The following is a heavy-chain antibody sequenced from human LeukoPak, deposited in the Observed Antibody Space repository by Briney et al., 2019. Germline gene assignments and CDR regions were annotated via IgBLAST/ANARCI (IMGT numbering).Heavy chain of an antibody. J-gene: IGHJ5*02. Sequence: HPGRSLRRYCVASGFTFSGYDIHWVRQAPGKGLEWVTLISYDGTNKYYADSVKGRLTISRDNPKNTLYLQMNSLRGEDTAVYYCAKGGPGDGNWFDLWGQGTLVTVSS. D-gene: IGHD2-21*02. CDR2: ISYDGTNK. V-gene: IGHV3-30*18. CDR1: GFTFSGYD. CDR3: AKGGPGDGNWFDL.